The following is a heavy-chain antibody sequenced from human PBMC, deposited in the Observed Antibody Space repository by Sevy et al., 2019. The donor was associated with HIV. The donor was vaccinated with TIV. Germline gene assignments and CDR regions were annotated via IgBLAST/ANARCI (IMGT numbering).Heavy chain of an antibody. J-gene: IGHJ4*02. CDR1: GYTFNNYG. V-gene: IGHV1-18*01. CDR2: ISVYGET. CDR3: ARGLYFDFGAY. D-gene: IGHD3-10*01. Sequence: ASVKVSRKTSGYTFNNYGISWVREAPGQGLEWMGWISVYGETNYAQTVLDRLTVTTDTSTATAYMELRSLRSDDTAVYYCARGLYFDFGAYWGQGTLVTVSS.